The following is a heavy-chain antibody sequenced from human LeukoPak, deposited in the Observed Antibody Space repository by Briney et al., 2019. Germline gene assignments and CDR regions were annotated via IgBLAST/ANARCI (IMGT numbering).Heavy chain of an antibody. D-gene: IGHD3-22*01. CDR1: GFSLGTYR. Sequence: GGSLRLSCAISGFSLGTYRMNWVRQAPGKGLEWVSSISDASRNIYYADSVKGRFTVSRDNAKSSLYLQMNSLRAEDTAVYYCARTDYYYSYFDPWGQGTLVTVSS. V-gene: IGHV3-21*01. CDR3: ARTDYYYSYFDP. CDR2: ISDASRNI. J-gene: IGHJ5*02.